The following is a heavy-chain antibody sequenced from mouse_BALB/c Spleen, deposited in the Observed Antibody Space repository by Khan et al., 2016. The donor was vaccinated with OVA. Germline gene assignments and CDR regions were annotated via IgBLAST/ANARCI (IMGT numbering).Heavy chain of an antibody. D-gene: IGHD1-1*01. Sequence: EVQLVESGGDLVKPGGSLKLSCAAPGFTFSNYAMSWVRQTPEKRLKWVATISSGGSYTYFPDSVQGRFTISRDNAKNTLSLQMSSLRSEDTAIYYCARELFTTVVATPFAYWGQGTLVTVSA. CDR1: GFTFSNYA. J-gene: IGHJ3*01. V-gene: IGHV5-9-3*01. CDR3: ARELFTTVVATPFAY. CDR2: ISSGGSYT.